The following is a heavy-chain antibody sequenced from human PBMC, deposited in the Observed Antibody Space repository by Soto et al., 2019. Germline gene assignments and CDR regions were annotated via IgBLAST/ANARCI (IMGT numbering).Heavy chain of an antibody. D-gene: IGHD6-19*01. CDR2: IYYSGST. Sequence: PSDTLSLTCTVSGGSIRSYYWSWIRQPPGKGLEWIGYIYYSGSTNYNPSLKSRVTISVDTSKNQFSLKLSSVTAADTAVYYCARDRRGWLPYHYYGMDVWGQGTTVTVSS. CDR1: GGSIRSYY. CDR3: ARDRRGWLPYHYYGMDV. V-gene: IGHV4-59*01. J-gene: IGHJ6*02.